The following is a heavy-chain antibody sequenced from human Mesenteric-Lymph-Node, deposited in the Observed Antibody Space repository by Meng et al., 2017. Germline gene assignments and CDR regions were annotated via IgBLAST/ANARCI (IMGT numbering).Heavy chain of an antibody. J-gene: IGHJ5*02. CDR2: ISAYNGNT. D-gene: IGHD3-10*01. Sequence: ASVKVSCKASGYTFTSYGISWVRQAPGQGLEWMGWISAYNGNTNYAQKLQGRVTMTTDTSTSTAYMELRSLRSDDTAVYYCARERVSAYYYGSGSLDWFDPWGQGNLVTVSS. V-gene: IGHV1-18*01. CDR3: ARERVSAYYYGSGSLDWFDP. CDR1: GYTFTSYG.